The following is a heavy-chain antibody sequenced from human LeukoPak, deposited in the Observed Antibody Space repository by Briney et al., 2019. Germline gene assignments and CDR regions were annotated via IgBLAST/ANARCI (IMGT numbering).Heavy chain of an antibody. D-gene: IGHD1-26*01. Sequence: GGSLRLSCAASGITFSRHAMAWVRQAPGKGLGWVSTISGTVIAYYADSVKGRFTISRDNSKNTLYLHMNSLRADDTAIYYCAKGDIAGGISWYFDLWGRGTLVTASS. J-gene: IGHJ2*01. CDR1: GITFSRHA. CDR3: AKGDIAGGISWYFDL. V-gene: IGHV3-23*01. CDR2: ISGTVIA.